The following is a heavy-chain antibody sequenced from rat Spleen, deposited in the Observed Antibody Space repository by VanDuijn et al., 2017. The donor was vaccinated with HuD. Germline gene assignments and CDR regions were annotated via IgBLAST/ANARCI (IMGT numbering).Heavy chain of an antibody. J-gene: IGHJ2*01. CDR1: GFTFSDYG. CDR3: VRLRYNPFDY. D-gene: IGHD1-5*01. V-gene: IGHV5-29*01. CDR2: ISSDGGRN. Sequence: EVQLVESGGGLVQPGRSLKVSCAASGFTFSDYGMAWVRQAPTKGLEWVATISSDGGRNFYRDSVKGRFTISRDNAKSSLYRQMDSLRSGDTATYYCVRLRYNPFDYWGQGVMVTVSS.